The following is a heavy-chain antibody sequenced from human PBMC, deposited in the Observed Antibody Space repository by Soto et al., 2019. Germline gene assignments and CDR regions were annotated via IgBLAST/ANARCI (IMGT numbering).Heavy chain of an antibody. CDR2: INPNSGGT. D-gene: IGHD4-17*01. Sequence: GPSVKVSCKASGYTFTSYGISWVRQAPGQGLEWMGWINPNSGGTNYAQKLQGWVTMTRDTSISTAYMELSRLRSDDTAVYYCAGSPSSGHYGDYVDYDRMAVWGQGTTVTGSS. CDR3: AGSPSSGHYGDYVDYDRMAV. V-gene: IGHV1-2*04. J-gene: IGHJ6*02. CDR1: GYTFTSYG.